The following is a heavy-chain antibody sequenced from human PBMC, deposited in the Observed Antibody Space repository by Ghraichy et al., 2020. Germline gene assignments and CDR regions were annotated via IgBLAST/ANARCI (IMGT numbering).Heavy chain of an antibody. J-gene: IGHJ3*02. CDR1: GYTFTSYG. Sequence: ASVKVSCKASGYTFTSYGISWVRQAPGQGLEWMGWISAYNGNTNYAQKLQGRVTMTTDTSTSTAYMELRSLRSDDTAVYYCARDRDFWSGYYESVDAFDIWGQGTMVTVSS. D-gene: IGHD3-3*01. CDR2: ISAYNGNT. V-gene: IGHV1-18*01. CDR3: ARDRDFWSGYYESVDAFDI.